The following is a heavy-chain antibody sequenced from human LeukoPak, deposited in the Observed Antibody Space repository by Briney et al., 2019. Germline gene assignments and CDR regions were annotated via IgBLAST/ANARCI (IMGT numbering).Heavy chain of an antibody. CDR1: GYSISRGYY. CDR2: IYHSGST. Sequence: SETLSLTCTVSGYSISRGYYWGWIRQPPGKGLEWIGCIYHSGSTYYNPSLKSRVTISVDTSKNQFSLKLSSVTAADTAVYYCARQYSDILTGYHRGELYWYFDLWGRGTLVTVSS. CDR3: ARQYSDILTGYHRGELYWYFDL. V-gene: IGHV4-38-2*02. J-gene: IGHJ2*01. D-gene: IGHD3-9*01.